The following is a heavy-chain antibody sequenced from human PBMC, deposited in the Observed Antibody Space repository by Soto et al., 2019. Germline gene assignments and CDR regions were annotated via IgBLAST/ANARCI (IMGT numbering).Heavy chain of an antibody. Sequence: SETLSLTCAVYGGSFSGYYWSWIRQPPGKGLEWIGEVNHSGSTDYNPSLKSRVTISVDTSKNQFSLNLSSVTAADAAVYYCARGQLRLGNWGQGTLGTVS. D-gene: IGHD3-16*01. CDR1: GGSFSGYY. V-gene: IGHV4-34*01. CDR3: ARGQLRLGN. J-gene: IGHJ4*02. CDR2: VNHSGST.